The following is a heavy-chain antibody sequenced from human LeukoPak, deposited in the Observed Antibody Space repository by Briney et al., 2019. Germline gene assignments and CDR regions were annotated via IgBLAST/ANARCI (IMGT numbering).Heavy chain of an antibody. Sequence: SETLSLTCTASGVSISSYYWNWIRQPPGKGLEWIGNIYNSGSPNDNPSLKSRVTISVDTSKNQISLRLSSVTAADTAVYYCSRDKGPYWYFDLWGRGTLVTVSS. CDR2: IYNSGSP. CDR3: SRDKGPYWYFDL. V-gene: IGHV4-59*01. J-gene: IGHJ2*01. CDR1: GVSISSYY.